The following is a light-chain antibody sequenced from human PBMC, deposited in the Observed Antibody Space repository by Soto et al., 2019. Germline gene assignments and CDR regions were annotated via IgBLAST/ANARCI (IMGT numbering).Light chain of an antibody. V-gene: IGKV3-20*01. CDR3: QQYGNSYT. CDR1: HSIISTY. CDR2: GSS. J-gene: IGKJ2*01. Sequence: EIVLTQSPATLSVSPGETATLSCRASHSIISTYLAWFQLKPGLAPRLLIYGSSNRATGIPDRFSGSGSVTDFTLTISRLEPEDFAVYYCQQYGNSYTFGQGTKLEVK.